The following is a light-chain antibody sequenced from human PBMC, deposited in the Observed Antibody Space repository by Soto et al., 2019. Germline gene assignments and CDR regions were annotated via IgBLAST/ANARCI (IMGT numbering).Light chain of an antibody. CDR3: QQYNNWPPWT. CDR2: GAS. Sequence: EIGMTQSPATLSVSPGERATLSCRASQSVSSNLAWYQQKPGQAPRLLIYGASTMATGIPARFSGSGSGTEFTLTISSLQSEDFAVYYCQQYNNWPPWTFGQGPKVEIK. V-gene: IGKV3-15*01. CDR1: QSVSSN. J-gene: IGKJ1*01.